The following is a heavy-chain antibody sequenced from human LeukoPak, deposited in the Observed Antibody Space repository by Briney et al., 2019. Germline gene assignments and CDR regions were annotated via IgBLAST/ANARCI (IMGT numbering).Heavy chain of an antibody. Sequence: ASVKVSCKASGYTFSNYGITWVRQAPGQGLEWMGWISAYNGNTNYAQKLQGRATMTTDTSTSTAYMELRSLRSDDTAVYYCARDSSSWSHAEYFQHWGQGTLVTVSS. CDR2: ISAYNGNT. CDR1: GYTFSNYG. D-gene: IGHD6-13*01. V-gene: IGHV1-18*01. CDR3: ARDSSSWSHAEYFQH. J-gene: IGHJ1*01.